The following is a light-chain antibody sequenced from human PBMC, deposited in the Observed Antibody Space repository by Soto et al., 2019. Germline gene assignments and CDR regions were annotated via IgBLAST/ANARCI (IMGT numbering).Light chain of an antibody. CDR1: QTISRW. V-gene: IGKV1-5*03. CDR3: QHYNTYFSLT. CDR2: KTS. Sequence: DIQMTQSPSTLSASVGDRVNIACRASQTISRWVAWYQQKPGQAPRLLIYKTSSLESGVPSRFSGSGSGTELSLTISGLQPDDFASYYCQHYNTYFSLTFGGRTKVDIK. J-gene: IGKJ4*01.